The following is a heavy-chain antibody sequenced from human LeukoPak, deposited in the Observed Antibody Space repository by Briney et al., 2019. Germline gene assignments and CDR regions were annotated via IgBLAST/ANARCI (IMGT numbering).Heavy chain of an antibody. D-gene: IGHD5-18*01. CDR2: INWNGGST. J-gene: IGHJ4*02. CDR3: VRSFNTYGYPTGY. V-gene: IGHV3-20*04. Sequence: GGSLRLSCVASGFTFSDYGMSWVRQTPGKGLEWVAGINWNGGSTGYAVSVRGRFIISRDDANNFLHLHMNSLRAEDTAFYYCVRSFNTYGYPTGYWGQGTLVTVSS. CDR1: GFTFSDYG.